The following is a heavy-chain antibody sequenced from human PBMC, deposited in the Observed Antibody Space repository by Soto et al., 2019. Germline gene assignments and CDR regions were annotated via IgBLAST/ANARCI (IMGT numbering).Heavy chain of an antibody. CDR1: GYTFTSYG. Sequence: ASVKVSCKASGYTFTSYGISWVRQAPGQGLEWMGWISAYNGNTSYAQKLQGRVTMTTDTSTSTAYMELRSLRSDDTAVYYCARHPPTDFWSGYYQRNYYYYYGMDVWGQGTTVTVSS. V-gene: IGHV1-18*01. D-gene: IGHD3-3*01. CDR2: ISAYNGNT. CDR3: ARHPPTDFWSGYYQRNYYYYYGMDV. J-gene: IGHJ6*02.